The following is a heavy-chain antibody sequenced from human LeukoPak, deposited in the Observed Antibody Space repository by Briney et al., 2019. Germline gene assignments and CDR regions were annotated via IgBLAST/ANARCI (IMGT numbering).Heavy chain of an antibody. J-gene: IGHJ4*02. CDR3: AKDKDPWKSTSISDFDY. Sequence: GGSLRLSCAASGFTFSTYGMHWVRQAPGKGLEWVAFVRYDGSNKYYADSVKGRFTISRDNSKNTLYLQMNSLRAEDTAVYFCAKDKDPWKSTSISDFDYWGQGALVTVSS. CDR2: VRYDGSNK. D-gene: IGHD1-1*01. V-gene: IGHV3-30*02. CDR1: GFTFSTYG.